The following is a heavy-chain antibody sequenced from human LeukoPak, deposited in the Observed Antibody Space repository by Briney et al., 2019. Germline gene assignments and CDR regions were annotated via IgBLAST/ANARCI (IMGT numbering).Heavy chain of an antibody. J-gene: IGHJ5*02. CDR1: GYTFTNYA. Sequence: ASVKVSCKASGYTFTNYAMNWVRQAPGQGLEWMGWISAYNGITNYAQKLQGRVTMTTDTSTSTAYMELRSLRSDDTAVYYCARGEPSSDGFDPWGQGTLVTVSS. CDR3: ARGEPSSDGFDP. V-gene: IGHV1-18*01. CDR2: ISAYNGIT. D-gene: IGHD6-13*01.